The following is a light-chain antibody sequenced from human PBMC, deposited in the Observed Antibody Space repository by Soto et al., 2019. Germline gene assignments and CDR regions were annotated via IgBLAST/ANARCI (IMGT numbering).Light chain of an antibody. J-gene: IGLJ2*01. CDR2: GNS. V-gene: IGLV1-40*01. CDR3: QSYDSSLCVV. CDR1: SSNIGAGYD. Sequence: QSVLTQPPSVSGAPGQRVTISCTGSSSNIGAGYDVHWYQQLPGTAPKLLIYGNSNRPSGVPDRFSGSKSGTSASLAITGLQGEDEADYCCQSYDSSLCVVFGGGTKLTVL.